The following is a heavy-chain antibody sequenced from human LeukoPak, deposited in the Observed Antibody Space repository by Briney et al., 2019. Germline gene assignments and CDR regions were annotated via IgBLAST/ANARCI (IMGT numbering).Heavy chain of an antibody. CDR1: GFTFSSYA. D-gene: IGHD1-26*01. Sequence: GGSLRLSCAASGFTFSSYAMTWVRQAPGKGLEWVSAVSGSGGKTFSADSVKGRFTISRDNSKNTLYLQMNSLRAEDTAVYYCAKGPSGSYRVFDYWGQGTLVTVSS. J-gene: IGHJ4*02. V-gene: IGHV3-23*01. CDR3: AKGPSGSYRVFDY. CDR2: VSGSGGKT.